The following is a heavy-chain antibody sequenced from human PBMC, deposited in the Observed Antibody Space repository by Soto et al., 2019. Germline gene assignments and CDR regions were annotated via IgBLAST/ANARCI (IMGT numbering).Heavy chain of an antibody. CDR1: GYTFTSYD. CDR2: MNPNSGNT. J-gene: IGHJ6*02. Sequence: ASVKVSCKASGYTFTSYDINWVRQATGQGLEWMGWMNPNSGNTGYAQKFQGRVTMTRNTSISTAYMELSSLRSEDTAVYYCARGGSLYYYYYYYGMDVWGQGTTVTVCS. V-gene: IGHV1-8*01. D-gene: IGHD2-2*02. CDR3: ARGGSLYYYYYYYGMDV.